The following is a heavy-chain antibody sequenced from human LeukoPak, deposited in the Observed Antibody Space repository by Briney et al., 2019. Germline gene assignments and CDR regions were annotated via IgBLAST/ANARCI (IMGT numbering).Heavy chain of an antibody. J-gene: IGHJ4*02. CDR2: ISYDGSNK. V-gene: IGHV3-30-3*01. D-gene: IGHD3-22*01. CDR1: GFTFSSYA. Sequence: GGSLRLSCAASGFTFSSYAMHWVRQAPGKGLEWVAVISYDGSNKYYADSVKGRFTISRDNSKNTLYLQMNSLRSEDTAVYYCARVSGYYDRGGDYWGQGTLVTVSS. CDR3: ARVSGYYDRGGDY.